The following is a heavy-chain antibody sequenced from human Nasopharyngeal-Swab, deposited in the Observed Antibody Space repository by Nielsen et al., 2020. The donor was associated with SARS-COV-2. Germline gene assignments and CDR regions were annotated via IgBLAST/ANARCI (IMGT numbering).Heavy chain of an antibody. Sequence: SLKISCAASGFTFDDYAMHWVRQAPGKGLEWVSGISWNSGSIGYADSVKGRFTIPRDNAKNSLYLQMNSLRAEDTALYYCAKDSHIVATIGSDAFDIWGQGTMVTVSS. D-gene: IGHD5-12*01. CDR3: AKDSHIVATIGSDAFDI. CDR2: ISWNSGSI. J-gene: IGHJ3*02. CDR1: GFTFDDYA. V-gene: IGHV3-9*01.